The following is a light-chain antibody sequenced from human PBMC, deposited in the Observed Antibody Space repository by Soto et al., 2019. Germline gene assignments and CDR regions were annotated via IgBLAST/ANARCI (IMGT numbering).Light chain of an antibody. J-gene: IGLJ2*01. CDR2: EVS. CDR3: CSYAGSSTFHVV. Sequence: QSALTQPASVSGSPGQSITISCTGTSSDVGSYNLVSWYQQHPGKAPKLMIYEVSKRPSGVSNRFSGSKSGNTASLTISGLQAEDEGDYYCCSYAGSSTFHVVFGGGTKVTVL. CDR1: SSDVGSYNL. V-gene: IGLV2-23*02.